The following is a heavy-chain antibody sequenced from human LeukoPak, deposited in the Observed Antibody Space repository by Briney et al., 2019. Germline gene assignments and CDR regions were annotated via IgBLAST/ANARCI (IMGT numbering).Heavy chain of an antibody. CDR3: TTDLTEYYYDSSGYLEH. D-gene: IGHD3-22*01. CDR2: IKSKTDGGTT. J-gene: IGHJ4*02. CDR1: GFTVSGDY. Sequence: PGGSLRLSCAVSGFTVSGDYMSWVRQAPGKGLEWVGRIKSKTDGGTTDYAAPVKGRFTISRDDSKNTLYLQMNSLKTEDTAVYYCTTDLTEYYYDSSGYLEHWGQGTLVTVSS. V-gene: IGHV3-15*01.